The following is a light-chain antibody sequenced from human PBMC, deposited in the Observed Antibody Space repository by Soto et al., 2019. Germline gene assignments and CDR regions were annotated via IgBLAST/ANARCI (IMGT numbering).Light chain of an antibody. J-gene: IGKJ4*01. CDR2: GAS. CDR3: QQYGTSPLT. CDR1: QSVSGSY. V-gene: IGKV3-20*01. Sequence: EIVLTQSPGTLSLSPGERATLSCRASQSVSGSYLAWYRQTPGQPPRLLIYGASIRATGIPDRFSGSGSGTDFTLTISRLEPEDFAVYYCQQYGTSPLTFGGGTKVEIK.